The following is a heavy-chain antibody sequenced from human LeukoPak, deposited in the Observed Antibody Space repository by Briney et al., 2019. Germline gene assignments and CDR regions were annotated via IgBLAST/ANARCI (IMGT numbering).Heavy chain of an antibody. CDR1: GFTFSSSS. D-gene: IGHD3-22*01. CDR2: ISSSSYI. J-gene: IGHJ4*02. Sequence: GGSLRLSCAASGFTFSSSSMNWVRQAPAKGLEWVSSISSSSYIYYADSVKGRFTISRDNAKNSLYLQMNSLRAEDTAVYYCARGAYYYDSSGYYDWGQGTLVTVSS. CDR3: ARGAYYYDSSGYYD. V-gene: IGHV3-21*01.